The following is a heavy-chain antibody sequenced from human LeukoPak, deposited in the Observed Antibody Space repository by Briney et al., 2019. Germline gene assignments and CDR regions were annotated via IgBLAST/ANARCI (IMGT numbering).Heavy chain of an antibody. CDR2: IYHSGST. CDR3: ARASDFWSGSIDY. Sequence: SETLSLTCTVSGYSISSGYYWGWIRQPPGKGLEWIGSIYHSGSTYFNPSLKSRVTISVGTSKNQSSLKLSSVTAADTAVYYCARASDFWSGSIDYWGQGTLVTVSS. CDR1: GYSISSGYY. V-gene: IGHV4-38-2*02. J-gene: IGHJ4*02. D-gene: IGHD3-3*01.